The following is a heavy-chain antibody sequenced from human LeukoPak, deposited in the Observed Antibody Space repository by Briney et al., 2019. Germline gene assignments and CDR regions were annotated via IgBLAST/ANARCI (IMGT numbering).Heavy chain of an antibody. Sequence: SETLSLTCTVSGGSISSYYWSWIRQPPGKGLEWIGYIYYSGSTNYNPSLKSRVTISVDTSKNQFSLKLSSVTAADTAVYYCARVVVTAGYYYYGMDVWGQGTTVTVSS. CDR2: IYYSGST. CDR3: ARVVVTAGYYYYGMDV. J-gene: IGHJ6*02. CDR1: GGSISSYY. D-gene: IGHD2-21*02. V-gene: IGHV4-59*01.